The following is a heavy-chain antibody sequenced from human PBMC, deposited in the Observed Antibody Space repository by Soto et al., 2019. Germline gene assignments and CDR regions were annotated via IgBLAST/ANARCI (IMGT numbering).Heavy chain of an antibody. V-gene: IGHV4-59*06. J-gene: IGHJ4*02. CDR2: IYYSGST. D-gene: IGHD6-19*01. Sequence: SETLSLTCAVYGGSFSGYYWIWIRQHPGKGLEWIGYIYYSGSTYYNPSLKSRVTISVDTSKNQFSLKLSSVTAADTAVYYCARTISGWYVVSDYWGQGTLVTVSS. CDR3: ARTISGWYVVSDY. CDR1: GGSFSGYY.